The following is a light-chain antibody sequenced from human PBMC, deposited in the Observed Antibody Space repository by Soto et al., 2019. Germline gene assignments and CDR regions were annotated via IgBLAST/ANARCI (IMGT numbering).Light chain of an antibody. CDR2: GAS. J-gene: IGKJ5*01. CDR3: QQYNNWPT. Sequence: EIVFTQSPGTLSLSPGERATLSCRASQSVSSSYLAWYQQKPGQAPRLLIYGASTRATGIPDRFSGSESGTEFTLTISSLQSEDFAVYYCQQYNNWPTFGQGTRLEIK. CDR1: QSVSSSY. V-gene: IGKV3D-15*01.